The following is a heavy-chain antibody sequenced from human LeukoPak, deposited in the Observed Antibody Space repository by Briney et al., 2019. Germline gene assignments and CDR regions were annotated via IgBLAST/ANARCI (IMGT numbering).Heavy chain of an antibody. Sequence: GESLKISCKGSGYSFTSYWIGWLRQMPGKGLGWMGIIYPGDSDTRYSPSFQGQVTISADKSISTAYLQWSSLKASDTAMYYCASLVGYCSGGSCYPYYFDYWGQGTLVTVSS. CDR1: GYSFTSYW. V-gene: IGHV5-51*01. CDR2: IYPGDSDT. D-gene: IGHD2-15*01. J-gene: IGHJ4*02. CDR3: ASLVGYCSGGSCYPYYFDY.